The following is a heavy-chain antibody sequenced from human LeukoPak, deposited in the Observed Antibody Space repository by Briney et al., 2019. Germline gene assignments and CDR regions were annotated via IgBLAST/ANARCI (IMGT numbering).Heavy chain of an antibody. CDR2: FDPEDGET. CDR3: AAPSRSFLGYYYGMDV. Sequence: VASVKVSCKVSGYTLTELSMHWVRQAPGKGLEGMGRFDPEDGETLYAQRFQGRVTMTKDTSTDTVYMELSSLKSEDTAVYYCAAPSRSFLGYYYGMDVWGQGTMVTVSS. V-gene: IGHV1-24*01. D-gene: IGHD1-26*01. CDR1: GYTLTELS. J-gene: IGHJ6*02.